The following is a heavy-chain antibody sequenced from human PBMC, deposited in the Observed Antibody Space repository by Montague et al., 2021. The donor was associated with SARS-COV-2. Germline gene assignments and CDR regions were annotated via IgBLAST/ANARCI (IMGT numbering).Heavy chain of an antibody. CDR1: GASISSRSYY. V-gene: IGHV4-39*01. J-gene: IGHJ4*02. D-gene: IGHD3-3*01. CDR2: KYYSGST. CDR3: ATPPSSITIFGVVQGYYFDD. Sequence: SETLSLTCTVSGASISSRSYYWGWIRQPPGKGLEWIGFKYYSGSTYYNPTLKSRVTISVDTSKNQFSLKLSPVTAADTAVYYCATPPSSITIFGVVQGYYFDDWGQGTLVTVSS.